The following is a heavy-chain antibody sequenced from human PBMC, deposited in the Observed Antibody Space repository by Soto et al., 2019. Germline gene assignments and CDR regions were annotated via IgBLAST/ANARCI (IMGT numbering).Heavy chain of an antibody. CDR2: VYYTGST. Sequence: SETLSLTCTVSGGSISSYYWSWIRQPPGKGLEWIGYVYYTGSTNYNPSLRSRVTISVDTSKNQFSLKLSSVTAADTAVYYCARDRGWPITRVNDCWGQVTLVTVSS. CDR3: ARDRGWPITRVNDC. V-gene: IGHV4-4*08. D-gene: IGHD3-3*01. CDR1: GGSISSYY. J-gene: IGHJ4*02.